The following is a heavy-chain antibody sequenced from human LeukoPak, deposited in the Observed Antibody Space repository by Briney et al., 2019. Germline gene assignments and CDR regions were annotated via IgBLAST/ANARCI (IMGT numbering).Heavy chain of an antibody. CDR3: ARGRGEYQLLLSYYYGMDV. CDR2: INHSGNT. Sequence: SETLSLTRAVYGGSFSGYYWSWIRQPPGKGLEWIGEINHSGNTNYNPSLKSRVTISVDTSKNQFSLKLSSVTAADTAVYYCARGRGEYQLLLSYYYGMDVWGQGTTVTVSS. J-gene: IGHJ6*02. D-gene: IGHD2-2*01. CDR1: GGSFSGYY. V-gene: IGHV4-34*01.